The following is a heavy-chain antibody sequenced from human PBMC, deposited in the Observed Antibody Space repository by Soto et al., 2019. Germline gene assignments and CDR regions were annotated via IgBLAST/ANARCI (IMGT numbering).Heavy chain of an antibody. Sequence: TLPLTYSFSGAALNSGNNYWSRIREVPGKVLKWLRHMYVSGAVDYNPSLRDLTTISQDTSKRQFSLKLRLVTAADTAVYYCAKLSIARNNYKWFMPWGQGTRVTVSS. CDR1: GAALNSGNNY. J-gene: IGHJ5*02. D-gene: IGHD3-3*02. CDR2: MYVSGAV. V-gene: IGHV4-31*01. CDR3: AKLSIARNNYKWFMP.